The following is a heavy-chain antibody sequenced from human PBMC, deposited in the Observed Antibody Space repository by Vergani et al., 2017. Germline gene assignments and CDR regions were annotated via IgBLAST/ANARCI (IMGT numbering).Heavy chain of an antibody. D-gene: IGHD1-14*01. CDR2: TWYDGNNK. V-gene: IGHV3-33*01. CDR3: ARDLRLLYNRFDP. CDR1: GSTFNQYA. J-gene: IGHJ5*02. Sequence: QVQLVESGGGVVQPGRSLRLSCAASGSTFNQYARPWVRQAPGKGLEWVAVTWYDGNNKQYADSVKGRFTISRDNSKSTMYLQMNSLRDEDTGVYYCARDLRLLYNRFDPWGQGTLVTVSS.